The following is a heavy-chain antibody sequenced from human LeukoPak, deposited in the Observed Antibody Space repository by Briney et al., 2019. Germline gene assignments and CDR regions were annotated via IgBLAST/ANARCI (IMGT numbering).Heavy chain of an antibody. Sequence: GGSLRLSCAASGFTFSGSAMHWVRQASGKGLEWVGRIRSKANSYATAYAASVKGRFTISRDDSKNTAYLQMNSLKTEDTAVYYCILWFGELLSIPNPDAFDIWGQGTMVAVSS. CDR2: IRSKANSYAT. V-gene: IGHV3-73*01. D-gene: IGHD3-10*01. J-gene: IGHJ3*02. CDR3: ILWFGELLSIPNPDAFDI. CDR1: GFTFSGSA.